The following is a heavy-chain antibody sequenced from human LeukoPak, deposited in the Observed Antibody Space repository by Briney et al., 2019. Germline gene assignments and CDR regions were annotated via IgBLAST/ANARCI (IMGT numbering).Heavy chain of an antibody. J-gene: IGHJ6*02. D-gene: IGHD3-3*01. CDR3: ARVFRGYYDYWSGREPYGMDV. Sequence: ASVKVSCKASGYTFTSYGISWVRQAPGQGPEWMGWISAYNGNTNYAQKLQGRVTMTTDTSTSTAYMELRSQRSDDTAVYYCARVFRGYYDYWSGREPYGMDVWGQGTTVTVSS. CDR1: GYTFTSYG. CDR2: ISAYNGNT. V-gene: IGHV1-18*01.